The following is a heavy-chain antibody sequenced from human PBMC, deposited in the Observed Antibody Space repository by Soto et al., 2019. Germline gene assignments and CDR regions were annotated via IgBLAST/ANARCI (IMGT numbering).Heavy chain of an antibody. CDR3: ARERKFDFSWKGLDV. J-gene: IGHJ6*02. CDR2: MDPNSGST. Sequence: ASVKVSCKASGYTFTTYDINWVRQAPGKGLEWVGWMDPNSGSTGYAQNFQGRITMTRNISRNTSHMELSSLQSEDTAVYYFARERKFDFSWKGLDVWGQGTTVTFS. CDR1: GYTFTTYD. V-gene: IGHV1-8*01. D-gene: IGHD3-3*01.